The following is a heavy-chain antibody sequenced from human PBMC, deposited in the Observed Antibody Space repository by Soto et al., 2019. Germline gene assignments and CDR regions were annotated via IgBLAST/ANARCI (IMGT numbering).Heavy chain of an antibody. V-gene: IGHV3-30*18. D-gene: IGHD3-3*01. CDR3: AKNDFWSGYYPSWYYYYGMDV. CDR2: ISYDGSNK. Sequence: GGSLRLSCAASGFTFSSYGMHWVRQAPGKGLEWVAVISYDGSNKYYADSVKGRFTISRDNSKNTLYLQMNSLRAEDTAVYYCAKNDFWSGYYPSWYYYYGMDVGGQGTTVTGSS. CDR1: GFTFSSYG. J-gene: IGHJ6*02.